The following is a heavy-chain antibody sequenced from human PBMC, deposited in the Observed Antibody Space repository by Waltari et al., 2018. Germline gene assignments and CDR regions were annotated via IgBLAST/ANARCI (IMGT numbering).Heavy chain of an antibody. CDR3: ARCIWEGGMDV. J-gene: IGHJ6*02. CDR2: INHTGST. Sequence: QVQLQQWGAGLLKPSETLSLTCAVYGGSFSGYYWSWIRQPPGKGLEWIGEINHTGSTNYNPSLKSRGTISVDTSKNQFSLKLSSVTAADTAVYYCARCIWEGGMDVWGQGTTVTVSS. V-gene: IGHV4-34*02. D-gene: IGHD1-26*01. CDR1: GGSFSGYY.